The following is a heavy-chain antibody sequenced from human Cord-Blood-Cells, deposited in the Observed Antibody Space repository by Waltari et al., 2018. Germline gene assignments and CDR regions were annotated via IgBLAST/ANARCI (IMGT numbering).Heavy chain of an antibody. Sequence: QVQLQQWGAGLLKPSETLSLTCAAYGGPFSGYYWSWIRQPPGKGLELIGEINHSGSTNYNPSLKSRVTISVDTSKNQFSLKLSSVTAADTAVYYCATLYSSSLDYWGQGTLVTVSS. CDR3: ATLYSSSLDY. J-gene: IGHJ4*02. D-gene: IGHD6-6*01. V-gene: IGHV4-34*01. CDR1: GGPFSGYY. CDR2: INHSGST.